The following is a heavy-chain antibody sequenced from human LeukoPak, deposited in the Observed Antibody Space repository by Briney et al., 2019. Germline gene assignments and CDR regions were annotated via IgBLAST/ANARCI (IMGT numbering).Heavy chain of an antibody. CDR3: AKDSSAYYLDY. J-gene: IGHJ4*02. V-gene: IGHV3-33*06. CDR1: GFIFSNYG. CDR2: IWYDGSKK. Sequence: PGTSLRLSCAASGFIFSNYGMYWVRQAPGKGLEWVAVIWYDGSKKYYAASVRGRFTISRDNSKNTLYLHMNSLRAEDTAVYYCAKDSSAYYLDYWGQGTLVTVSS. D-gene: IGHD3-22*01.